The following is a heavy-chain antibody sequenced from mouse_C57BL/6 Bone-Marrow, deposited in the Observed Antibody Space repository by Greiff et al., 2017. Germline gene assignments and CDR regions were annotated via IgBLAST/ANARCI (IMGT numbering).Heavy chain of an antibody. J-gene: IGHJ3*01. D-gene: IGHD3-2*02. CDR3: TTGGAAQAPGFAY. V-gene: IGHV14-1*01. Sequence: EVQLQQSGAELVRPGASVKLSCTASGFNIKDYYMHWVKQRPEQGLEWIGRIDPEDGDTEYAPKFQGKATMTADTSSNTAYLQLSSLTSEDTAVYYCTTGGAAQAPGFAYWGQGTLVTVSA. CDR2: IDPEDGDT. CDR1: GFNIKDYY.